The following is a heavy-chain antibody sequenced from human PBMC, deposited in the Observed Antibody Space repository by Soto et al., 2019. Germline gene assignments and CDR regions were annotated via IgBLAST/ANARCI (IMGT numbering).Heavy chain of an antibody. CDR2: ISDDGART. D-gene: IGHD3-10*01. J-gene: IGHJ4*02. CDR1: GFVFEMYW. V-gene: IGHV3-74*01. Sequence: LRLSCAASGFVFEMYWMHWVRQTPGKGPEWVSRISDDGARTDYADSVKGRFTISRDNAKNSLYLQMNSLRAEDTAVYYCTRGPRTSSVGTGAFWGLGDLVTVSS. CDR3: TRGPRTSSVGTGAF.